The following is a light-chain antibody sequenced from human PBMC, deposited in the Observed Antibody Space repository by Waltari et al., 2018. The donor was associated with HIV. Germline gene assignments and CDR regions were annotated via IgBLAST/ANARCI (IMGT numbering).Light chain of an antibody. CDR2: SNN. V-gene: IGLV1-44*01. J-gene: IGLJ2*01. CDR3: AAWDDSLNGVV. Sequence: QSVLTQPPSASGTPGQRVTISCSGSSSNIGSNTVNWYQQLPGTAPKLLIYSNNPRPSVVPDRFSGSKSGTSASLAISGLQSEDESDYYCAAWDDSLNGVVFGGGTKLTVL. CDR1: SSNIGSNT.